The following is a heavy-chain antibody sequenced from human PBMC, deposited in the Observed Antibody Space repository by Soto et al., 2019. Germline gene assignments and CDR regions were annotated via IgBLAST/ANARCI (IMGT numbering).Heavy chain of an antibody. J-gene: IGHJ6*02. V-gene: IGHV4-31*03. CDR1: GGSISSGGYY. CDR3: ARDRGYSYGYYYYGMDV. Sequence: QVQLQESGPGLVKPSQTLSLTCTVSGGSISSGGYYWSWIRQHPGKGLEWIGYIYYSGSTYYNPSLKNRVTKAVDTSKNHFSLKLSSVTAADTAVYYCARDRGYSYGYYYYGMDVWGQGTTVTVSS. CDR2: IYYSGST. D-gene: IGHD5-18*01.